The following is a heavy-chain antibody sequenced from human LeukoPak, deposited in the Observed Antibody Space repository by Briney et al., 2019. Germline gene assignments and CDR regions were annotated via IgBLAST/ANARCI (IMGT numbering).Heavy chain of an antibody. Sequence: SETLSLTCAVSGYSISSGYYWGWIRQPPGKGLEWTGSIYHSGSTYYNPSLKSRVTISVDTSKNQFSLKLSSVTAADTAVYYCARAARYSGYDGLLKRYYFDYWGQGTLVTVSS. V-gene: IGHV4-38-2*01. D-gene: IGHD5-12*01. J-gene: IGHJ4*02. CDR1: GYSISSGYY. CDR3: ARAARYSGYDGLLKRYYFDY. CDR2: IYHSGST.